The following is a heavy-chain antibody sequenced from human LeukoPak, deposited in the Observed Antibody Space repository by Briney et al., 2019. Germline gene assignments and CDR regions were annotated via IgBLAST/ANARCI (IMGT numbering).Heavy chain of an antibody. D-gene: IGHD4-17*01. CDR1: GFIFSNFA. CDR2: INQDGSEK. V-gene: IGHV3-7*03. J-gene: IGHJ4*02. Sequence: GGSLRLSCAASGFIFSNFAMYWVRQAPGKGLEWVANINQDGSEKNYVDSVKGRFTISRDNAKNSLCLQMNSLRAEDTAIYYCVTTVTTYYFDYWGQGTLVTVSS. CDR3: VTTVTTYYFDY.